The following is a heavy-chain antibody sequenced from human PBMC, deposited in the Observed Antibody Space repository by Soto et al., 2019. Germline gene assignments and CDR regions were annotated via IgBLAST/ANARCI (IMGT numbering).Heavy chain of an antibody. CDR2: IKSKTDGGTT. D-gene: IGHD4-17*01. V-gene: IGHV3-15*07. Sequence: EVQLVESGGGLVKPGGSLRLSCAASGFTFSNAWMNWVRQDPGKGLEWVGRIKSKTDGGTTDYAAPVKGRFTISRDDSKNTMYLQMNSLKTEDTAVYYCTTDLSPDYGDYVDYYYGMDVWGQGTTVTVSS. J-gene: IGHJ6*02. CDR1: GFTFSNAW. CDR3: TTDLSPDYGDYVDYYYGMDV.